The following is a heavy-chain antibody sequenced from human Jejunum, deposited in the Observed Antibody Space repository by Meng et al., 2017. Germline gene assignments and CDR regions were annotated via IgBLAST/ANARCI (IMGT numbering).Heavy chain of an antibody. CDR3: ARASEGSPTVTLIDY. D-gene: IGHD4-17*01. J-gene: IGHJ4*02. CDR1: GGTFSSYA. V-gene: IGHV1-69*01. Sequence: QGQLVQSGAGVKKPGSPVKASCKASGGTFSSYAINWVRQAPGQGLEWMGGIIPIFGTANYAQKFQGRVTITADESTSTAYMELSSLRSEDTAVYYCARASEGSPTVTLIDYWGQGTLVTVSS. CDR2: IIPIFGTA.